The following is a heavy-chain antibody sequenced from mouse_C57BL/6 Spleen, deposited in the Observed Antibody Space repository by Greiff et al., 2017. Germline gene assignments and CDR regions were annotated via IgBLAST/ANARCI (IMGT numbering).Heavy chain of an antibody. J-gene: IGHJ3*01. CDR3: ATPLSYCSWFAY. D-gene: IGHD1-1*01. CDR2: IDPENGDT. Sequence: VQLQQSGAELVRPGASVKLSCTASGFNIKDDYMHWVKQRPEQGLEWIGWIDPENGDTEYASKFQGKATITADTSSNTAYLQLSSLTSEDTAVYYCATPLSYCSWFAYWGQGTLVTVSA. V-gene: IGHV14-4*01. CDR1: GFNIKDDY.